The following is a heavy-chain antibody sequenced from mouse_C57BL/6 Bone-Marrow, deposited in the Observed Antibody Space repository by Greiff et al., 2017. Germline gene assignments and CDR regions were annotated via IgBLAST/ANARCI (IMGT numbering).Heavy chain of an antibody. V-gene: IGHV1-5*01. CDR3: SLYDGVPFAV. CDR1: GYTFTSYW. D-gene: IGHD2-3*01. Sequence: EVQLQQSGTVLARPGASVKMSCKTSGYTFTSYWMHWVKQRPGQGLEWIGAIYPGNSDTSYNQKFKGKAKLTAVTSASTAYMELSSLTNEDAAVYYCSLYDGVPFAVWGTGTTVTVSS. J-gene: IGHJ1*03. CDR2: IYPGNSDT.